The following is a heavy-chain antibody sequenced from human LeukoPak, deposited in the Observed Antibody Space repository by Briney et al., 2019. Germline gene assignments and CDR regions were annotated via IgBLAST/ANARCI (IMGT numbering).Heavy chain of an antibody. J-gene: IGHJ5*02. CDR3: ARGPLIAAAGTT. Sequence: GGSLRLSCAASGFTFSSYWMSWVRQAPGKGLGWVANIKEDGSEKYYVDSVKGRFTISRDNAKNSLYLQMNSLRAEDTAVNYCARGPLIAAAGTTWGQGTLVTVSS. V-gene: IGHV3-7*01. D-gene: IGHD6-13*01. CDR2: IKEDGSEK. CDR1: GFTFSSYW.